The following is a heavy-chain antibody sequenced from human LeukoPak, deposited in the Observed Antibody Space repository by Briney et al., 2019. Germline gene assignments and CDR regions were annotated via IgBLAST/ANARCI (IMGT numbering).Heavy chain of an antibody. J-gene: IGHJ6*03. D-gene: IGHD6-13*01. CDR2: INHSGST. V-gene: IGHV4-34*01. CDR1: GGSFSGYY. CDR3: ARVRMPGGSSSWYRLYYYYMDV. Sequence: SETLSLTCAVYGGSFSGYYWSWVRQPPGKGLEWIGEINHSGSTNYNPSLKSRVTISVDTSKNQFSLKLSSMPAADTAVYYCARVRMPGGSSSWYRLYYYYMDVWGKGTTVTVSS.